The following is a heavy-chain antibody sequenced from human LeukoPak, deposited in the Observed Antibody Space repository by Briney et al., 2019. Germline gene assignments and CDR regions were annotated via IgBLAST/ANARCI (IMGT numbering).Heavy chain of an antibody. Sequence: SETLTLTCTGSGDSISGYNWSWIRQPAGKGLEWIGRIYTSGSTNYNPSLKSRVTMSVDTSKNQFSLKLSCVTAADTAVYYCASRHYDILTGYPSLLFDFWGQGGLVTVSS. D-gene: IGHD3-9*01. CDR3: ASRHYDILTGYPSLLFDF. CDR1: GDSISGYN. CDR2: IYTSGST. J-gene: IGHJ4*02. V-gene: IGHV4-4*07.